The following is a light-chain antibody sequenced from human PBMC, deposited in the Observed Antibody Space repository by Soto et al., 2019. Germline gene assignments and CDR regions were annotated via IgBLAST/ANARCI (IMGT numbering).Light chain of an antibody. CDR2: GAS. J-gene: IGKJ4*01. CDR3: QQYGSSPLT. CDR1: QSVSSSY. Sequence: EIVLTQSPGTLSLSPGERATLSCRASQSVSSSYLAWYQQKPGQAPRLLIYGASSRATGVPDRFSGSGSGTDFTLTISRLEPEDSAVHYCQQYGSSPLTFGGGTKVEI. V-gene: IGKV3-20*01.